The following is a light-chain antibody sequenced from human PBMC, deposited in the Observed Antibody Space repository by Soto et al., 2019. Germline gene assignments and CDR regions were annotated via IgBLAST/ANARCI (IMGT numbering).Light chain of an antibody. V-gene: IGKV3-20*01. CDR1: QSVGSNF. CDR3: QRYDSLRT. Sequence: EIVLTQSPGTLSLSPGERATLSCRASQSVGSNFLAWYQQKPGQAPRLLIYGASNRATGIPDRFSGSGSGTDFTLTITRLEPEDFAMYYCQRYDSLRTFGQGTKVEF. CDR2: GAS. J-gene: IGKJ1*01.